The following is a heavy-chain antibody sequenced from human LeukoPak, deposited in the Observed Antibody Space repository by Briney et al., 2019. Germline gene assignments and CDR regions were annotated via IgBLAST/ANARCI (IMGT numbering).Heavy chain of an antibody. CDR1: GGSISSGGYY. J-gene: IGHJ5*02. Sequence: SETLSRTCTVSGGSISSGGYYWSWIRQHPGKGLEWIGYIYYSGSTYYNPSLKSRVTISVDTSKNQFSLKLSSVTAADTAVYYCARGPLNWFDPWGQGTLVTVSS. CDR2: IYYSGST. V-gene: IGHV4-31*03. CDR3: ARGPLNWFDP.